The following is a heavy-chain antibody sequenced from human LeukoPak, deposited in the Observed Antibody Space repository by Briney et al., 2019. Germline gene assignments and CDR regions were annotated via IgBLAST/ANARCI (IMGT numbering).Heavy chain of an antibody. CDR3: ARAGSGYLIGRENDY. D-gene: IGHD3-22*01. Sequence: GASVKVSCKASGYTFTSCAISWVRQAPGQGLEWMGWISAYNGNTNYAQKLQGRVTMTTDTSTSTAYTELRSLRSDDTAVYYCARAGSGYLIGRENDYWGQGTLVTVSS. V-gene: IGHV1-18*01. CDR2: ISAYNGNT. CDR1: GYTFTSCA. J-gene: IGHJ4*02.